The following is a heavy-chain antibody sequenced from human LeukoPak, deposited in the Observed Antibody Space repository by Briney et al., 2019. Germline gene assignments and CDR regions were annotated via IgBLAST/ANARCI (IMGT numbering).Heavy chain of an antibody. D-gene: IGHD1-26*01. CDR1: GYTFTCYY. CDR2: INPNSGGT. V-gene: IGHV1-2*02. J-gene: IGHJ4*02. CDR3: ARAYSGSPGDY. Sequence: ASVKVSCKASGYTFTCYYMHWVRQAPGQGLEWMGWINPNSGGTNYAQKLQGRVTMTTDTSTSTAYMELRSLRSDDTAVYYCARAYSGSPGDYWGQGTLVTVSS.